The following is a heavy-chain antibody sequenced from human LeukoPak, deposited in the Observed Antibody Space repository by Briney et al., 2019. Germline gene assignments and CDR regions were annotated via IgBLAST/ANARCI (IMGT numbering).Heavy chain of an antibody. CDR2: INYSGTT. J-gene: IGHJ5*02. Sequence: SETLSLTCTVSGDSISSYYWSWIRQPPGKGLEWIWYINYSGTTNYNPALKSRVTISVDTSKNQFSLKVSSVTAADTAVYYCARLTRGRWFDPWGQGTLVTVSS. CDR3: ARLTRGRWFDP. CDR1: GDSISSYY. V-gene: IGHV4-59*08. D-gene: IGHD1-26*01.